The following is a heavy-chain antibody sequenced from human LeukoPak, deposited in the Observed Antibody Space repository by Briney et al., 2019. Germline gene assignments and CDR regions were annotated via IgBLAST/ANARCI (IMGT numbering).Heavy chain of an antibody. CDR3: ARHGLLDFGY. CDR1: GGSISSSSYY. J-gene: IGHJ4*02. D-gene: IGHD2-15*01. Sequence: SETLSLTCTVSGGSISSSSYYWGWIRQPPGKGLEWIGSIYYSGSTYYNPSLKSRVTISVDTSKNQFSLKLSSVTAADTAVYYCARHGLLDFGYWGQGTLVTVSS. V-gene: IGHV4-39*01. CDR2: IYYSGST.